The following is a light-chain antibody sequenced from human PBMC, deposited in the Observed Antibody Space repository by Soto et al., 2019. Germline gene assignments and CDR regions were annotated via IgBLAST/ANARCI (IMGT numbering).Light chain of an antibody. V-gene: IGKV3-15*01. CDR2: AAA. J-gene: IGKJ2*01. CDR1: QTVHSN. Sequence: EIVMTQYPANLSVSPGGRATFSCRASQTVHSNLAWYQHKSGQAPRLLIYAAATRATGIPARISGSGSGTEFTLTISSLQSEDSAVYFCHQYNDWPVYTFGPGTKVEI. CDR3: HQYNDWPVYT.